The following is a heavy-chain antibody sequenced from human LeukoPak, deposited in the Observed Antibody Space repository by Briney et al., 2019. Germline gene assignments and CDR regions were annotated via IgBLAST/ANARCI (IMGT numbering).Heavy chain of an antibody. CDR2: ISGSGVST. V-gene: IGHV3-23*01. D-gene: IGHD3-22*01. Sequence: SGGSLRLSCAASGFPFSNEDINWVRQAPGKGLEWVSAISGSGVSTYYADSVKGRFTISRDNSKNTLYLQMNSLRAEDTAVYYCVRDDDRPDNGLDYWGQGTLVTVSS. CDR3: VRDDDRPDNGLDY. CDR1: GFPFSNED. J-gene: IGHJ4*02.